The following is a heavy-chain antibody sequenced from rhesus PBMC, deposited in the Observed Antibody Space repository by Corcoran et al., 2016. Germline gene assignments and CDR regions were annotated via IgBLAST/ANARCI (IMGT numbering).Heavy chain of an antibody. Sequence: QLQLQESGPGLVKPSETLSVTCAVSGGSISSSYWSWIRQAPGRGLEWIGYINCSGSSTNYNPSLKSRVTLSVAPSKNQLSLKLSSVTTADTAVYYCARGLGLLAAGGFDYWGQGVLVTVSS. CDR1: GGSISSSY. J-gene: IGHJ4*01. CDR3: ARGLGLLAAGGFDY. D-gene: IGHD6-13*01. V-gene: IGHV4-169*01. CDR2: INCSGSST.